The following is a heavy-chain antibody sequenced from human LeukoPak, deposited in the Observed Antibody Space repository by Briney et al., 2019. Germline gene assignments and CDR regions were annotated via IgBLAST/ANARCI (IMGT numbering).Heavy chain of an antibody. Sequence: GGSLRLSCVASGFIFNTYRMHWVRQAPGKGLEWLSIIRWDGSSKFYADSVKGRFTISRDNSKNSLYLQMNSLTTEDTALYYCAKDGHCSSINCFAEDYFYHLDVWGKGTTVTVSS. CDR3: AKDGHCSSINCFAEDYFYHLDV. CDR2: IRWDGSSK. V-gene: IGHV3-43*01. CDR1: GFIFNTYR. D-gene: IGHD2-2*01. J-gene: IGHJ6*03.